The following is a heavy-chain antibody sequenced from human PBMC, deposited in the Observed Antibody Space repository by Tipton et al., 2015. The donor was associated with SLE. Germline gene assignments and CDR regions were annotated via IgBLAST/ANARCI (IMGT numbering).Heavy chain of an antibody. Sequence: TLSLTCTVSGGSISSYYWSWIRQPPGKGLEWIGYIYYSGSTNYNPSLKSRVTISVDTSKNQFSLKLSSVTAADTAVYYCARDRNWSPYCGMGVWGQGTTVTVSS. J-gene: IGHJ6*02. CDR3: ARDRNWSPYCGMGV. CDR2: IYYSGST. V-gene: IGHV4-59*01. D-gene: IGHD1-20*01. CDR1: GGSISSYY.